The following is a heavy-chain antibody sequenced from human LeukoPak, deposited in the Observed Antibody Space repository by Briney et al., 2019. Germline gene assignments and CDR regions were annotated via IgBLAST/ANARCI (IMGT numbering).Heavy chain of an antibody. CDR3: ARPAYRSGSSFFDY. D-gene: IGHD1-26*01. CDR2: IKPDGSVK. J-gene: IGHJ4*02. V-gene: IGHV3-7*01. CDR1: GFTFNTYW. Sequence: GGSLRLSCAASGFTFNTYWMSWVRQAPGKGLEWVANIKPDGSVKQYVGSVKGRFTVSRDNAKNSLYLQMNSLSAEDTAVYYCARPAYRSGSSFFDYWGQGTLVTVSS.